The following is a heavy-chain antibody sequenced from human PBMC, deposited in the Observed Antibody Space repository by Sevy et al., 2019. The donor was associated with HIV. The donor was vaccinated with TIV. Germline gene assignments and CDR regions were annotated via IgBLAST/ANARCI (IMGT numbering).Heavy chain of an antibody. D-gene: IGHD4-17*01. CDR2: IIPIFGTA. CDR3: ARDPHYGDAYFDH. CDR1: GGTFSSYA. J-gene: IGHJ4*02. Sequence: ASVKVSCKASGGTFSSYAISWVRQAPGQGLEWMGGIIPIFGTANYAQKFQGRVTITADKSTSTAYMELSSLRSEDTAVYYCARDPHYGDAYFDHWGQGTLVTVSS. V-gene: IGHV1-69*06.